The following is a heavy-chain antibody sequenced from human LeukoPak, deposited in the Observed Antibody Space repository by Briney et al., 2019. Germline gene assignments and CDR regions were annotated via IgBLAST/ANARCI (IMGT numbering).Heavy chain of an antibody. J-gene: IGHJ4*02. Sequence: ASVKVSCRASEYXFIGYYMHWVRQAPGQGLEWMGWINPNSGGTNYAQKFQGRVTMTTDTSINTASMELTRLRSDDTAVYYCARGGSGGYDSPLDYWGQGTLVTVSS. V-gene: IGHV1-2*02. CDR3: ARGGSGGYDSPLDY. CDR1: EYXFIGYY. CDR2: INPNSGGT. D-gene: IGHD5-12*01.